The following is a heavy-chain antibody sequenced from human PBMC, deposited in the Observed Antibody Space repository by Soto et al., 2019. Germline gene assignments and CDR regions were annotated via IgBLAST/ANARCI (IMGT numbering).Heavy chain of an antibody. D-gene: IGHD1-26*01. CDR2: IRPGGDST. J-gene: IGHJ5*01. Sequence: GGSLRLSCAASGFRFRTRAMSWVRQAPGKGLEWVASIRPGGDSTYYADSVKGRFAVSRDNSNVTLYLQMDSLRVEDTAIYYCTTHEEGAPWAGGFDSWGQGTLVTVSA. V-gene: IGHV3-23*01. CDR3: TTHEEGAPWAGGFDS. CDR1: GFRFRTRA.